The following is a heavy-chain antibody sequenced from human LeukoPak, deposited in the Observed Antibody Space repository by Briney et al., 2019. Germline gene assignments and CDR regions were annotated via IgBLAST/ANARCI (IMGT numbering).Heavy chain of an antibody. CDR1: GFTFSSYG. D-gene: IGHD5-24*01. Sequence: GGSLRLSCAASGFTFSSYGMHWVRQAPGKGLEWVAVISYDGSNKYYADSVKGRFTISRDNSKNTLYLQMNSLRAEDTAVYYCAKDRGDGYKHFDYWGQGTLVTVSS. J-gene: IGHJ4*02. CDR2: ISYDGSNK. CDR3: AKDRGDGYKHFDY. V-gene: IGHV3-30*18.